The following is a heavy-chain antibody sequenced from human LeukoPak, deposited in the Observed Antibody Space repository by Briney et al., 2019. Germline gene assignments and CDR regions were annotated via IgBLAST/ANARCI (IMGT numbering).Heavy chain of an antibody. D-gene: IGHD5-18*01. CDR3: GSDTVLGY. V-gene: IGHV3-74*01. CDR2: IESDGSNT. CDR1: GFTFSSYW. Sequence: SGGSLRLSCAASGFTFSSYWMHWVRQAPGKGLVWVSRIESDGSNTFYADSVKGRFTISRDNAKNTVYLQMNSLRVEDTAVYYCGSDTVLGYWGQGTLVTVSS. J-gene: IGHJ4*02.